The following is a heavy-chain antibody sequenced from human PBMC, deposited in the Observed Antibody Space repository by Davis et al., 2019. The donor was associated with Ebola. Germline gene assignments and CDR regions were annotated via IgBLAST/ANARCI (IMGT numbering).Heavy chain of an antibody. D-gene: IGHD3-3*01. Sequence: PGGSLRLSCAASGFTFSDYYMSWIRQAPGKGLEWVSYISSSGSTIYYADSVKGRFTISRDNAKKSLYLQMNSLRAEDTAVYYCARVLYDFWSGYGYGMDVWGQGTTVTVSS. CDR2: ISSSGSTI. CDR3: ARVLYDFWSGYGYGMDV. CDR1: GFTFSDYY. J-gene: IGHJ6*02. V-gene: IGHV3-11*01.